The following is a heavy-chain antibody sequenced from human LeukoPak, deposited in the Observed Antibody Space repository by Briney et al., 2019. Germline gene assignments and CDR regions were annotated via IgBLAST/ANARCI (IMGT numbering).Heavy chain of an antibody. CDR2: MYTSGST. CDR3: ARGYDGSGYYYRNWCFDL. V-gene: IGHV4-61*02. D-gene: IGHD3-22*01. CDR1: TCSVCSGRYV. Sequence: SETLSLTGTVSTCSVCSGRYVWSWLRQPAGQVVGYIGRMYTSGSTNYNPSLKSRVTISVDTSKNQFSLKLSSVTAADTAVYYCARGYDGSGYYYRNWCFDLWGRGTLVTVSS. J-gene: IGHJ2*01.